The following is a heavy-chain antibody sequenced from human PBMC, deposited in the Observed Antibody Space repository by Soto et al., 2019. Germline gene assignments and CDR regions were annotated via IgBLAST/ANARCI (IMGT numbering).Heavy chain of an antibody. V-gene: IGHV2-5*02. CDR3: VQSRCGGDCLEIYSSHAYNGLDV. J-gene: IGHJ6*02. Sequence: QVTLKESGPTLVKPTQTLTLTCTVSGLSLRTTGVGVGWVRQPPGKALEWLALLYWDDDKRYSPSLRSRLTIDKDISEKQVVLKMTNIDTVDTATYYCVQSRCGGDCLEIYSSHAYNGLDVWGQGTTVTVSS. D-gene: IGHD2-21*02. CDR2: LYWDDDK. CDR1: GLSLRTTGVG.